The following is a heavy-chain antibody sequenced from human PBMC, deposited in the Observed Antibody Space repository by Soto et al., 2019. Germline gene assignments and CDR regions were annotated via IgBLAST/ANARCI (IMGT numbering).Heavy chain of an antibody. CDR1: GGSFSGYY. V-gene: IGHV4-34*01. D-gene: IGHD6-13*01. CDR2: IYYSGST. CDR3: ARHVAAGQFYYYYYYMDV. J-gene: IGHJ6*03. Sequence: SETLSLTCAVYGGSFSGYYWSWIRQPPGKGLEWIGSIYYSGSTYYNPSLKSRVTISVDTSKNQFSLKLSSVTAADTAVYYCARHVAAGQFYYYYYYMDVWGKGTTVTVSS.